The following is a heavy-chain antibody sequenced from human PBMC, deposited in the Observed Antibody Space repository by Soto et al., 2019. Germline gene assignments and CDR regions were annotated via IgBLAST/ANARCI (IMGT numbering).Heavy chain of an antibody. CDR1: GGTFSSYA. D-gene: IGHD4-4*01. J-gene: IGHJ6*02. CDR3: ATKHDYSNYYGMDV. Sequence: SVKVSGKGSGGTFSSYAIGWVREAPGQGLEWMGGIIPIFGTANYAREFQGRVTITADESTSTAYMELSSLRSEDTAVYYCATKHDYSNYYGMDVWGQGTTVTVSS. V-gene: IGHV1-69*13. CDR2: IIPIFGTA.